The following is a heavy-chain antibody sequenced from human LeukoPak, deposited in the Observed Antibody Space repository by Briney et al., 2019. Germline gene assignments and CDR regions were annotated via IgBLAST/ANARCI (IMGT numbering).Heavy chain of an antibody. V-gene: IGHV3-33*06. CDR1: GFTFSSYG. CDR3: AKISDYGDYVAY. D-gene: IGHD4-17*01. CDR2: IWYDGSNK. Sequence: GRSLRLSCAASGFTFSSYGRHWVRQAPGKGLEWVAVIWYDGSNKYYADSVKGRFTISRDNSKNTLYLQMNSLRAEDTAVYYCAKISDYGDYVAYWGQGTLVTVSS. J-gene: IGHJ4*02.